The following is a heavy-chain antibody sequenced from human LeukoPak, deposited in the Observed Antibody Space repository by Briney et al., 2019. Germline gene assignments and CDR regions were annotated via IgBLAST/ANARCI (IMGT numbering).Heavy chain of an antibody. CDR2: ISGSGGST. V-gene: IGHV3-23*01. Sequence: TGGSLRLSCAASGFTFSSYAISWVRQAPGKGLEWVSAISGSGGSTYYADSVKGRFTISRDNSKNTLYLQMNSLRAEDTAVYYCAKDRASIAARPGLYFDYWGQGTLVTVSS. J-gene: IGHJ4*02. D-gene: IGHD6-6*01. CDR1: GFTFSSYA. CDR3: AKDRASIAARPGLYFDY.